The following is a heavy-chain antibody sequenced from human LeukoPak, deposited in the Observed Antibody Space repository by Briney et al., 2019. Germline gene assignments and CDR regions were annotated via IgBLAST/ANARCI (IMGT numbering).Heavy chain of an antibody. CDR3: ARRLRQAQWAYYGSGSYPFDY. V-gene: IGHV4-34*01. CDR1: GGSFSGYY. Sequence: SETLSLTCAVYGGSFSGYYWSWIRQPPGKGLEWIGEINHSGNSNYNPSLKSRVTISADTSKNQFSLKLTSVTAADTAVYYCARRLRQAQWAYYGSGSYPFDYWGQGTLVTVSS. D-gene: IGHD3-10*01. CDR2: INHSGNS. J-gene: IGHJ4*02.